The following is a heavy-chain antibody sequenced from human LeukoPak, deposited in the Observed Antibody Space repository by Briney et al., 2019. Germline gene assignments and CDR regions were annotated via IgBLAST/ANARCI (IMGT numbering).Heavy chain of an antibody. Sequence: GGSLRLSCAASGFTFSNAWMSWVRQAPGKGLEWVGRIKSKTDGGTTDYAARVKSRFTITRDDSNNPLYQQMNSQKTADKTVSYCTTSDADDSCGHYYGNYFDAWGQGTLVTVSS. V-gene: IGHV3-15*01. CDR1: GFTFSNAW. J-gene: IGHJ4*02. CDR2: IKSKTDGGTT. D-gene: IGHD3-22*01. CDR3: TTSDADDSCGHYYGNYFDA.